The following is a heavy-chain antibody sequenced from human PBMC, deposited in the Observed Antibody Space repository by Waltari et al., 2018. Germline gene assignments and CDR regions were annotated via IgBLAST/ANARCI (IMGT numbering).Heavy chain of an antibody. CDR2: IYHSGST. J-gene: IGHJ3*02. CDR1: GGSTTSSY. CDR3: ARDQSYGSGTYYMGGAFDI. D-gene: IGHD3-10*01. Sequence: QVQLQESGPGLVKPSETLSLTCTVPGGSTTSSYWNWTRQAPGKGLEWIGYIYHSGSTTYNPSLKSRVTISLDTSKNQFSLKLTSVTSADTAVYYCARDQSYGSGTYYMGGAFDIWGQGTMVTVSS. V-gene: IGHV4-59*01.